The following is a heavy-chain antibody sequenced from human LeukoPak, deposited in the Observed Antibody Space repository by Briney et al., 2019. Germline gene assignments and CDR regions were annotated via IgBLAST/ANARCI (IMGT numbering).Heavy chain of an antibody. D-gene: IGHD2-15*01. Sequence: GGSLRLSCAASGFTFSSYWVSWVRQARGKGLEGVANIKQYGSEKYCVDSVKGRFTISRENAKNSLYLQMNSLRAEDTAVYYCAREGVVVAATPENYWGQGTLVTVSS. V-gene: IGHV3-7*01. J-gene: IGHJ4*02. CDR1: GFTFSSYW. CDR3: AREGVVVAATPENY. CDR2: IKQYGSEK.